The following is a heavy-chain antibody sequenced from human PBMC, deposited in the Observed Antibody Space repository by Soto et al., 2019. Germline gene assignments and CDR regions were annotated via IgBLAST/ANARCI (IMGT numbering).Heavy chain of an antibody. CDR3: ARSEQWLGGGAFDI. D-gene: IGHD6-19*01. CDR1: GFSLSTSGMC. Sequence: SGPTLVNPTQTLTLTCTFSGFSLSTSGMCVSWIRQPPGKALEWLALIDWDDDKYYSTSLKTRLTISKDTSKNQVVLTMTNMDPVDTATSYCARSEQWLGGGAFDIWGQGTMVTVSS. J-gene: IGHJ3*02. V-gene: IGHV2-70*01. CDR2: IDWDDDK.